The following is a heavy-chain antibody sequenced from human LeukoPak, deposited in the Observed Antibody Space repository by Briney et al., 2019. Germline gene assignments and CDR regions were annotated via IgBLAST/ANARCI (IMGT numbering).Heavy chain of an antibody. V-gene: IGHV3-11*04. Sequence: GGSLRLSCAASGFTCSDYYMSWIRQAPGKGLEGGSYISSSGSTIYYAASVKGLFPTSRDNAKNSLYLQMYSLRAEDTAVYYCAREHSGYDYDYWGQGTLVTVSS. CDR1: GFTCSDYY. D-gene: IGHD5-12*01. CDR3: AREHSGYDYDY. J-gene: IGHJ4*02. CDR2: ISSSGSTI.